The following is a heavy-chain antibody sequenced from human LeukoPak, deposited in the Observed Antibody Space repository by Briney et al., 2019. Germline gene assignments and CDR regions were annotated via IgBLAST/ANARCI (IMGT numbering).Heavy chain of an antibody. CDR2: INHSGST. Sequence: KASETLSLTCAVYGGSFSGYYWSWIRQPPGKGLEWIGEINHSGSTNYNPSLKSRVTISVDTSKNQFSLKLSSVTAADTAVYYCARVEEEGDYYDRSGYYFDYWGQGTLVTVSS. CDR1: GGSFSGYY. D-gene: IGHD3-22*01. V-gene: IGHV4-34*01. CDR3: ARVEEEGDYYDRSGYYFDY. J-gene: IGHJ4*02.